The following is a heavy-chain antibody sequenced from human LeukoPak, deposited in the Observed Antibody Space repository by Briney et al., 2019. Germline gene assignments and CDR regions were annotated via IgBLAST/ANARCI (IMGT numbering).Heavy chain of an antibody. CDR1: GGSFSGYY. CDR3: ARWPHDAFDI. V-gene: IGHV4-34*01. J-gene: IGHJ3*02. Sequence: PSETLSLTCAVYGGSFSGYYWGWIRQPPGKGLEWIGEINHSGSTNYNPSLKSRVTISVDTSKNQFSLKLSSVAAADTAVYYCARWPHDAFDIWGQGTMVTVSS. CDR2: INHSGST.